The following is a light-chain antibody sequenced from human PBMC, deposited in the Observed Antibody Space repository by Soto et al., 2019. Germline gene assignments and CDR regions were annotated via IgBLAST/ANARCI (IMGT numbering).Light chain of an antibody. V-gene: IGKV1-39*01. CDR2: AAS. CDR3: QQSYSTPRT. CDR1: QSISSY. J-gene: IGKJ1*01. Sequence: DIQMTQSPYSLSASVGDRVTITCRASQSISSYLNWYQQKPGKAPKLLIYAASSLQSGVPSRFSGSGSGTYFTLTISSLQPEDFATYYCQQSYSTPRTFGQGTKVEIK.